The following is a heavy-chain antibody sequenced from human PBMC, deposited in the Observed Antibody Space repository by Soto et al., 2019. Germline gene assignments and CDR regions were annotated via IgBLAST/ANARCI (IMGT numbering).Heavy chain of an antibody. J-gene: IGHJ3*02. V-gene: IGHV4-31*03. CDR3: ARLIGTTPFWAFDI. CDR1: GGSISSGGYY. CDR2: IYYSGST. D-gene: IGHD1-7*01. Sequence: QVQLQESGPGLVKPSQTLSLTCTVSGGSISSGGYYWSWIRQHPGKGLEWIGYIYYSGSTYYNPSLKSRVTISVDTSKTQFSLKLSSVTAADTAVYYCARLIGTTPFWAFDIWGQGTMVTVSS.